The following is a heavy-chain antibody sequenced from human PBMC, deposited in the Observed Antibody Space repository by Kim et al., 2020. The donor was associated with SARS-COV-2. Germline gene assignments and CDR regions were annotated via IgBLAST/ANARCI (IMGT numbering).Heavy chain of an antibody. V-gene: IGHV4-34*01. Sequence: TNYDPALKRRVTISVDTSKNQFSLKLSSVTAADTAVYYCARIPLLWFDPWGQGTLVTVSS. CDR2: T. CDR3: ARIPLLWFDP. D-gene: IGHD1-26*01. J-gene: IGHJ5*02.